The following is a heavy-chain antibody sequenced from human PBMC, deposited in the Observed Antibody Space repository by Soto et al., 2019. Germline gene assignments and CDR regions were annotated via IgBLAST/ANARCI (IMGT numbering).Heavy chain of an antibody. D-gene: IGHD5-12*01. J-gene: IGHJ4*02. CDR1: GGSFSGYY. CDR3: ARGRRWLQSRLDY. Sequence: SETLSLTCAVYGGSFSGYYWSWIRQPPGKGLEWIGEINHSGSTNYNPSLKSRVTISVDTSKNQFSLKLSSVTAADTAVYYCARGRRWLQSRLDYWGQGTLVTVSS. CDR2: INHSGST. V-gene: IGHV4-34*01.